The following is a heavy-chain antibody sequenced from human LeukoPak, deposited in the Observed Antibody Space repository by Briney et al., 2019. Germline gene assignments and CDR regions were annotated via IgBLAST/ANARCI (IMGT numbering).Heavy chain of an antibody. CDR1: GFTFSSYW. Sequence: GGSLRLSCTASGFTFSSYWMSWVRQAAGKGLEWVAVISYDGSNKYYADSVKGRFTISRDNSKNTLYLQMNSLRAEDTAVYYCAKDAALLTYYYGSGSYYRSRYFDYWGQGTLVTVSS. CDR3: AKDAALLTYYYGSGSYYRSRYFDY. V-gene: IGHV3-30*18. J-gene: IGHJ4*02. D-gene: IGHD3-10*01. CDR2: ISYDGSNK.